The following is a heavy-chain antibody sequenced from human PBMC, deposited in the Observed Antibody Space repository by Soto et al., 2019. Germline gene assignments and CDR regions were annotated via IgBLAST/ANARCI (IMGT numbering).Heavy chain of an antibody. D-gene: IGHD6-19*01. CDR1: GYTFTSYY. J-gene: IGHJ3*02. CDR2: INPSGGST. V-gene: IGHV1-46*03. CDR3: ARDLGLLAVVGDDAFDI. Sequence: GASVKVSCKASGYTFTSYYMHWVRQAPGQGLERMGIINPSGGSTSYAQKFRGRVTMIRDTSTSTVYMELSSLRSEDTAVYYCARDLGLLAVVGDDAFDIWGQGTMVTVSS.